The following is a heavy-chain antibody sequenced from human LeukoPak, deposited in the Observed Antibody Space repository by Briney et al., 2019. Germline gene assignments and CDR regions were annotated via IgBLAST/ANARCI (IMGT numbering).Heavy chain of an antibody. CDR2: INAGNGNT. Sequence: ASVKVSCKASGYTFTSYAMHWVRQAPGQRLEWMGWINAGNGNTKYSQEFQGRVTITRDTSASTAYMELSSLRSEDMAVYYCAREPQSAVAGSSPGAFDIWGQGTMVTVSS. D-gene: IGHD6-19*01. CDR3: AREPQSAVAGSSPGAFDI. J-gene: IGHJ3*02. V-gene: IGHV1-3*03. CDR1: GYTFTSYA.